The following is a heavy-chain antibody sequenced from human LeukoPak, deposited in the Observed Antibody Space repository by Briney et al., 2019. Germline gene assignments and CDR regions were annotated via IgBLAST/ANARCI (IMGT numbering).Heavy chain of an antibody. CDR2: IYSGGST. Sequence: PGGSLRLSCAASGFTVSSNYMSWVRQAPGKGLEWVSVIYSGGSTYYADSVKGRFTISRDNSKNTLYLQMNSLRAEDTAVYYCAKPTLRYYYYYMDVWGKGTTVTVSS. CDR3: AKPTLRYYYYYMDV. J-gene: IGHJ6*03. V-gene: IGHV3-53*01. CDR1: GFTVSSNY. D-gene: IGHD3-3*01.